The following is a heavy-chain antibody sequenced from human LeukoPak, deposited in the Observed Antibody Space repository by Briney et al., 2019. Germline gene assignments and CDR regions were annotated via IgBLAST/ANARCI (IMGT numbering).Heavy chain of an antibody. CDR2: INHSGST. D-gene: IGHD6-13*01. J-gene: IGHJ4*02. CDR3: ARAPYSSSWYYFGY. Sequence: SETLSLTCAVYGGSFSGYYWSWIRQPPGKGLEWIGEINHSGSTNYNPSLKSRVTIPVDTSKNQFSLKLSSVTAADTAVYYCARAPYSSSWYYFGYWGQGTLVTVSS. V-gene: IGHV4-34*01. CDR1: GGSFSGYY.